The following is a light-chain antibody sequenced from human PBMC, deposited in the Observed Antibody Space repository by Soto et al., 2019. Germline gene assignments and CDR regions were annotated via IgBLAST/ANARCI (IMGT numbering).Light chain of an antibody. V-gene: IGKV3-20*01. J-gene: IGKJ2*01. CDR3: EQYGSSPYT. CDR1: QSVSSTY. CDR2: AAS. Sequence: ENLLTQSPGTLSLSPGERATLSCRASQSVSSTYLAWYQQTPGQAPRLLIDAASSRAPGIPDRFSGSGSGTDFFLAISRLEPEDFAVYFCEQYGSSPYTFGQGTKLEIK.